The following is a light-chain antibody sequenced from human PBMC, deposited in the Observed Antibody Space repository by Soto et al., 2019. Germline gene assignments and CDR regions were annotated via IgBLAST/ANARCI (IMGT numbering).Light chain of an antibody. CDR1: QSINNW. CDR2: KAS. V-gene: IGKV1-5*03. Sequence: DIQMTQSPSTLSASVGDRVTITCRASQSINNWLAWYQQKPGKASNLLIYKASTLESGVPSRFSGSGSGTEFTLTISSLQPDDFATYYCQQYDSDYTFGQGTKLEIK. CDR3: QQYDSDYT. J-gene: IGKJ2*01.